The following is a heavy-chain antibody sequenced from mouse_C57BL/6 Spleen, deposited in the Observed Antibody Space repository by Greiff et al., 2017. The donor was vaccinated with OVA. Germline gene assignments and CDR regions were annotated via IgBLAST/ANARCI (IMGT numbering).Heavy chain of an antibody. J-gene: IGHJ4*01. V-gene: IGHV1-20*01. D-gene: IGHD2-1*01. CDR2: INPYNGDT. Sequence: EVQLQQSGPELVKPGDSVKISCKASGYSFTGYFMNWVMQSHGKSLEWIGRINPYNGDTFYNQKFKGKATLTVDKSSSTAHRELRSLTSEDSAVYYCARDYYGNYVDYYAMDYWGQGTSVTVSS. CDR1: GYSFTGYF. CDR3: ARDYYGNYVDYYAMDY.